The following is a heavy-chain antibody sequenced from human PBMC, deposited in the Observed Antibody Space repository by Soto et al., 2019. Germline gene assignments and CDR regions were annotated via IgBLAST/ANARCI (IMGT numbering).Heavy chain of an antibody. CDR1: GFSLSTSGVG. J-gene: IGHJ4*02. V-gene: IGHV2-5*02. CDR3: VRRRTAFDY. CDR2: IYWDDER. Sequence: QITLKESGPPLVKPTQTLTLTCTFSGFSLSTSGVGVGWIRQPPGKALEWLALIYWDDERRYTPSLNNRLTITRDTSRNQVVLTMTNMDPVDTATYYCVRRRTAFDYWGPGTLVTVSS.